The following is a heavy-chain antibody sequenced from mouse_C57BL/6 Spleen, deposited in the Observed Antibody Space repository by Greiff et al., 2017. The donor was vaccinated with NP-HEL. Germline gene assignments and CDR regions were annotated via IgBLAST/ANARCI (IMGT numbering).Heavy chain of an antibody. D-gene: IGHD1-1*01. J-gene: IGHJ1*03. Sequence: QVQLQQPGTELVKPGAPVKLSCKASGYTFTSYWMHWVKQRPGQGLEWIGNINPSNGGTNYNEKSKSKTTLPVDKSASTAYMQLSSLTSEDSAVYYCEREVLYYSAPWWYFDVWGTGTTVTVSS. CDR2: INPSNGGT. CDR3: EREVLYYSAPWWYFDV. CDR1: GYTFTSYW. V-gene: IGHV1-53*01.